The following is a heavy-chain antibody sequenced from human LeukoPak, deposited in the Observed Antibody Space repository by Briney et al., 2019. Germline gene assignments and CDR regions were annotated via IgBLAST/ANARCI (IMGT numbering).Heavy chain of an antibody. J-gene: IGHJ4*02. D-gene: IGHD2-15*01. CDR1: GGSISSSNW. V-gene: IGHV4-4*02. CDR2: IYHSGST. Sequence: SGTLSLTCAVSGGSISSSNWWSWVRQPPGKGLEWIGEIYHSGSTNYNPSLKSRVTISVDKSKNQFSLELTSVTAADTAVYYCVREGSFAAFDYWGQGTLVTVSS. CDR3: VREGSFAAFDY.